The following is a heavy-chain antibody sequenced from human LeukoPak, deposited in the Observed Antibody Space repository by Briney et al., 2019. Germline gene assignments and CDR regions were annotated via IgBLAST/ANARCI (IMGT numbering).Heavy chain of an antibody. V-gene: IGHV3-30-3*01. CDR2: ISYDGSNK. CDR1: GFTFSSYA. Sequence: PGGSLRLSCAASGFTFSSYAMHWVRQAPGKGLEWVAVISYDGSNKYYADSVKGRCTISRDNSKNTLYLQMNSLRAEDTAVYYCARDGYDLNTPMVSTIFDYWGRGTLVTVSS. J-gene: IGHJ4*02. D-gene: IGHD5-18*01. CDR3: ARDGYDLNTPMVSTIFDY.